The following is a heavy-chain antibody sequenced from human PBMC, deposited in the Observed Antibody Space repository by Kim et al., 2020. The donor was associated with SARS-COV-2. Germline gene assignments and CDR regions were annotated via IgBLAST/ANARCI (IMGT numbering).Heavy chain of an antibody. V-gene: IGHV3-33*01. Sequence: GGSLRLSCAASGFTFSNYGMHWVRQAPGKGLEWVAVILYDGSNKYYADSVKGRFTISRDNSKNTLYLQMNSLRAEDTAVYYCARDYYDDSTGYLDYWGQGTLVTVSS. J-gene: IGHJ4*02. CDR2: ILYDGSNK. D-gene: IGHD3-22*01. CDR1: GFTFSNYG. CDR3: ARDYYDDSTGYLDY.